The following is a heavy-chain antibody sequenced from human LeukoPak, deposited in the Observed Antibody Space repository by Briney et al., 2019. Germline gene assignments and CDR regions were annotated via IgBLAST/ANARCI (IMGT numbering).Heavy chain of an antibody. D-gene: IGHD3-10*01. CDR3: SRQIYYGSGSYSDY. CDR2: IYPSDSGT. V-gene: IGHV5-51*01. CDR1: GYSFTSYW. J-gene: IGHJ4*02. Sequence: PGESLKISCKGTGYSFTSYWIGWVRQMLGKGLEWMGIIYPSDSGTKYSPSFQGQVTISADKSINTAYLQWSSLKASDTAMYYCSRQIYYGSGSYSDYWGQGTLVTVSS.